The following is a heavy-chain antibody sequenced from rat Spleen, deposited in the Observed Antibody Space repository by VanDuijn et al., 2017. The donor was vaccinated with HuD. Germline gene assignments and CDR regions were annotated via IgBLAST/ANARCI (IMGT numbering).Heavy chain of an antibody. CDR3: ARRVFDY. D-gene: IGHD1-11*01. J-gene: IGHJ2*01. CDR2: IWGNGNI. Sequence: QVQLKESGPGLMQPSQTLSLTCIVSGFSLTSYHVHWVRQPPGKGLEWMGVIWGNGNINYNSAFKSRLSISRDTSKSQVFLKRNNLQTEDTARYVCARRVFDYWGQGVMVTVSS. V-gene: IGHV2S61*01. CDR1: GFSLTSYH.